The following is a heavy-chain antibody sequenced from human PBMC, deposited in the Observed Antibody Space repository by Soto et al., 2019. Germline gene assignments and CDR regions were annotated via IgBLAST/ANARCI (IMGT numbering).Heavy chain of an antibody. J-gene: IGHJ4*02. CDR2: IIPIFGTA. V-gene: IGHV1-69*13. CDR3: ARGPPLPDY. CDR1: GVTFSSYA. Sequence: ASVEASCKASGVTFSSYAISWVRQAPGQGLEWMGGIIPIFGTANYAQKFQGRVTITADESTSTAYMELSSLRSEDTAVYYCARGPPLPDYWGQGTLVTVSS.